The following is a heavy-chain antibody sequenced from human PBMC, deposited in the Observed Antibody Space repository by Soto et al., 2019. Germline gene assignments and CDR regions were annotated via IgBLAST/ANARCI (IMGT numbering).Heavy chain of an antibody. V-gene: IGHV3-73*01. CDR3: TRGYGDYVRDY. D-gene: IGHD4-17*01. CDR2: IRSKANNYAT. Sequence: EVQLVESGRGLVQPGESLKLSCAVSGFTFSGSAMHWVRQASGKGLEWVGRIRSKANNYATAYAASVKGRFTISRGDSKNTAYLPMNLLKSEYMAVYYFTRGYGDYVRDYWGQGTLVTVSS. J-gene: IGHJ4*02. CDR1: GFTFSGSA.